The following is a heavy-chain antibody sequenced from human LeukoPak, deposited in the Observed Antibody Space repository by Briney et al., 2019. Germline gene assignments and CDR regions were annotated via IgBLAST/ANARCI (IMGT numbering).Heavy chain of an antibody. CDR3: ATYRSESAFEM. Sequence: QVQLQESGPGLVKPSETLSLSCTVSGGSSQTYYWSWIRQSPGKGLEWIGYISYTGSPHYNPSLKSRVTISVDTSRNQFSLKLSSVTAADTAVYYCATYRSESAFEMWGQGTMVTVSS. V-gene: IGHV4-59*01. J-gene: IGHJ3*02. CDR2: ISYTGSP. D-gene: IGHD3-16*01. CDR1: GGSSQTYY.